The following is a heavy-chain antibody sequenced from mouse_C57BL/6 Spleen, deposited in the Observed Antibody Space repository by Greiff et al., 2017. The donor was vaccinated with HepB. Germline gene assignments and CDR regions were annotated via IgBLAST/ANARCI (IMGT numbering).Heavy chain of an antibody. D-gene: IGHD2-3*01. Sequence: QVQLKQSGAELVKPGASVKISCKASGYAFSSYWMNWVKQRPGKGLEWIGQIYPGDGDTNYNGKFKGKATLTADKSSSTAYMQLSSLTSEDSAVYFCARYPDGYHWYFDVWCTGTTVTVSS. CDR1: GYAFSSYW. V-gene: IGHV1-80*01. J-gene: IGHJ1*03. CDR3: ARYPDGYHWYFDV. CDR2: IYPGDGDT.